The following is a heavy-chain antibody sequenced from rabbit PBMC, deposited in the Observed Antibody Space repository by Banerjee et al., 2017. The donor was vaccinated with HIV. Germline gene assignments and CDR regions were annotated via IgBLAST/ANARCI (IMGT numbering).Heavy chain of an antibody. J-gene: IGHJ4*01. D-gene: IGHD8-1*01. CDR1: GFSFSSGYD. CDR3: ARSRYGGASYALNL. Sequence: QSLEESGGDLVKPGASLTLTCTASGFSFSSGYDMCWVRQAPGKGLEWIGCIPIGSGRTWYANWAKGRFTISKTSSTTVTLQMTSLTAADTATYFCARSRYGGASYALNLWGPGTLVTVS. V-gene: IGHV1S40*01. CDR2: IPIGSGRT.